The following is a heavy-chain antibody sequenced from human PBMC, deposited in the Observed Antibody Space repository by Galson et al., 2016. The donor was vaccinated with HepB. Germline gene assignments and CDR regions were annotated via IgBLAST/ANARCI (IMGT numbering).Heavy chain of an antibody. V-gene: IGHV3-23*01. Sequence: SLRLSCAASGFTFRSYGMNWVRQAPGKGLEWVSGISGSGGGAYYGDSVKGRFTISRDNSKNTLHLQINSLRAEDTAVYYCAKEGRLGHGLDVWGQGTTVTVSS. CDR1: GFTFRSYG. D-gene: IGHD6-25*01. CDR3: AKEGRLGHGLDV. CDR2: ISGSGGGA. J-gene: IGHJ6*02.